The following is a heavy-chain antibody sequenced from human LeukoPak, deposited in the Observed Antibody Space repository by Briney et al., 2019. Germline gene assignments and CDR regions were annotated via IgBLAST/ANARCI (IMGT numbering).Heavy chain of an antibody. CDR3: ARGSKQIRDGSLYCFDY. J-gene: IGHJ4*02. CDR1: GGSISSSSYY. V-gene: IGHV4-39*07. D-gene: IGHD5-24*01. CDR2: IYYSGST. Sequence: SETLSLTCTVSGGSISSSSYYWGWIRQPPGKGLEWIGSIYYSGSTYYNPSLKSRVTISVDTSKNQFSLKLSSVTAADTAVYYCARGSKQIRDGSLYCFDYWGQGTLVTVSS.